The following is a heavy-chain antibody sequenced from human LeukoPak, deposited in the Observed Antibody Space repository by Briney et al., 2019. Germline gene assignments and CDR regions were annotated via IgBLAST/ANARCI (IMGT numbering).Heavy chain of an antibody. CDR1: GGSISSYY. CDR3: ARPYPGGAFDI. J-gene: IGHJ3*02. D-gene: IGHD1-14*01. CDR2: IYYSGST. Sequence: PSETLSLTCTVSGGSISSYYWSWLRQPPGKGLEWIGYIYYSGSTNYNPSLKSRVTISVDRSKNQFSLKLSSVTAADTAVYYCARPYPGGAFDIWGQGTMVTVSS. V-gene: IGHV4-59*08.